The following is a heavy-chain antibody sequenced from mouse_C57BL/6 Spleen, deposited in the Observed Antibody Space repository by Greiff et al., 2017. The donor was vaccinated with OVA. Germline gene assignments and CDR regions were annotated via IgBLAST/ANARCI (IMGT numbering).Heavy chain of an antibody. CDR1: GYTFTTYP. V-gene: IGHV1-47*01. J-gene: IGHJ3*01. CDR2: FHPYNDDT. D-gene: IGHD2-4*01. Sequence: LQESGAELVKPGASVKMSCKASGYTFTTYPIEWMKQNHGKSLEWIGNFHPYNDDTKYNEKFKGKATLTVEKSSSTVYLELSRLTSDDSAVYYCARRGDDYDGAWFAYWGQGTLVTVSA. CDR3: ARRGDDYDGAWFAY.